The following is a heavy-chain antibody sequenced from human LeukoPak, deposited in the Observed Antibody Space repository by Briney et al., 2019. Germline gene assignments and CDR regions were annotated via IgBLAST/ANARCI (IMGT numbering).Heavy chain of an antibody. Sequence: GESLKISCRGSGYSFATHWIGWVRQLPGKGLEWMGIIYPGDSDIRYSPSLQGQVTISADKSISTAYLQWSSLKASDTAMYYCARQSGMIVVVDYWGQGTLVTVSS. V-gene: IGHV5-51*01. CDR1: GYSFATHW. J-gene: IGHJ4*02. CDR3: ARQSGMIVVVDY. D-gene: IGHD3-22*01. CDR2: IYPGDSDI.